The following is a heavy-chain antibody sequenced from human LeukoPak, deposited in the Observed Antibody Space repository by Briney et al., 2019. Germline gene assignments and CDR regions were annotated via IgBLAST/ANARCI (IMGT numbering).Heavy chain of an antibody. CDR2: IYPGDSDT. CDR1: RESFTSYW. J-gene: IGHJ4*02. V-gene: IGHV5-51*01. Sequence: GESLKISCKGSRESFTSYWIVWVRQMPGKGLEWMGIIYPGDSDTRYSPSFQGQVTISADKSISTAYLQWSSLKASDTAMYFCGRVPAYSDGLVDYWGQGTLVTVSS. D-gene: IGHD5-18*01. CDR3: GRVPAYSDGLVDY.